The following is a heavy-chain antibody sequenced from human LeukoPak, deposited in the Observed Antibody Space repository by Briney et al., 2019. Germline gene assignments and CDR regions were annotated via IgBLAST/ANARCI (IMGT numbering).Heavy chain of an antibody. CDR1: GFTFSSHW. CDR3: ATTIIAATMDV. J-gene: IGHJ6*02. D-gene: IGHD6-13*01. CDR2: LKSDGRST. V-gene: IGHV3-74*01. Sequence: QPGGSLRLSCAASGFTFSSHWMHWVRQAPGKGLVWDSRLKSDGRSTSYADSVKGRFTISRDNAKNTLYLQMNSLRAEDTAVYYCATTIIAATMDVWGQGTTVTVSS.